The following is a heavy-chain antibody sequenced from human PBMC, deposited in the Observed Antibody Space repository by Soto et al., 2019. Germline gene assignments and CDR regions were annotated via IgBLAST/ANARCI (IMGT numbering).Heavy chain of an antibody. CDR3: ASYHLNSYYYGMDV. J-gene: IGHJ6*02. CDR2: ISAYNGNT. CDR1: GCTFTSYG. Sequence: SGKVSCKASGCTFTSYGISWVRQAPGQGLEWMGWISAYNGNTDYAQKLQGRVTMTTDTSTSTAYMELRSLRSDDTAVYYCASYHLNSYYYGMDVWGQGTTVTVS. V-gene: IGHV1-18*01.